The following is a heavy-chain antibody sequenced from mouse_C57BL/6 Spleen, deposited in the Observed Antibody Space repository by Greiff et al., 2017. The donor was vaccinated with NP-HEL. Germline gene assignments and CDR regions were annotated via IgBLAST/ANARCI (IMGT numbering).Heavy chain of an antibody. CDR2: INPGSGGT. CDR3: ARDSFFAY. Sequence: VQLQQSGAELVRPGTSVKVSCKASGYAFTNYLIEWVKQRPGQGLEWIGVINPGSGGTNYNEKFKGKATLTADKSSSTAYMQLSSLTSEDSAVYFCARDSFFAYWGQGTLVTVSA. CDR1: GYAFTNYL. J-gene: IGHJ3*01. V-gene: IGHV1-54*01.